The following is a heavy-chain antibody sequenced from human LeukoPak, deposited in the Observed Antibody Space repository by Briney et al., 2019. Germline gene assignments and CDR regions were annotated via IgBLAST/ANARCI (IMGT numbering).Heavy chain of an antibody. CDR1: GYTFTSYY. CDR2: INPSGGST. CDR3: ARGGGSYYNYYYYYMDV. V-gene: IGHV1-46*01. Sequence: GASVKVSCKASGYTFTSYYMRWVRQAPGQGLEWMGIINPSGGSTSYAQKFQGRVTMTRDMSTSTVYMELSSLRSEDTAVYYCARGGGSYYNYYYYYMDVWGKGTTVTVSS. D-gene: IGHD1-26*01. J-gene: IGHJ6*03.